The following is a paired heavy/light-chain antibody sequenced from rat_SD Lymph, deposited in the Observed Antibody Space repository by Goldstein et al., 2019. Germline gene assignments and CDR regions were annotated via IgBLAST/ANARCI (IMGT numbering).Heavy chain of an antibody. J-gene: IGHJ2*01. D-gene: IGHD1-10*01. Sequence: QVQLKESGPGLVQPSQTLSLTCTVSGFSLSSYGVIWVRQPPGKGLEWMGVIWGNGNTNYNSALKSRLSISRDTSKSQVYLKMNSLQTEDTATYYCARGITTPFDYWGQGVMVTVSS. CDR3: ARGITTPFDY. CDR2: IWGNGNT. V-gene: IGHV2-13*01. CDR1: GFSLSSYG.
Light chain of an antibody. CDR1: QDIGNW. CDR3: LQRYSNPWT. Sequence: DIQMTQSPASLSASLEEIVTITCQASQDIGNWLAWYQQKPGKSPQLLIHSATSLADGIPSRFSGSRSGTQYSLKISRLQVEDTGIYYCLQRYSNPWTFGGGTKLELK. J-gene: IGKJ1*01. CDR2: SAT. V-gene: IGKV12S20*01.